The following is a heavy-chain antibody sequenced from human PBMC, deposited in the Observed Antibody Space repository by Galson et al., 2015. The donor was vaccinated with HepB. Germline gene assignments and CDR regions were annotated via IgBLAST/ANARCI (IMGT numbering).Heavy chain of an antibody. Sequence: SETLSLTCAVYGGSLTDTSWSWVRQTPGKGLEWLGEINHIGNTNYNPSLKRRVSISIDTSKNHLSLQLSSVTAADTAVYYCAKLKVAVEDIYYYFPMDVWGQGTTVTVS. CDR3: AKLKVAVEDIYYYFPMDV. J-gene: IGHJ6*02. CDR1: GGSLTDTS. D-gene: IGHD1-7*01. V-gene: IGHV4-34*01. CDR2: INHIGNT.